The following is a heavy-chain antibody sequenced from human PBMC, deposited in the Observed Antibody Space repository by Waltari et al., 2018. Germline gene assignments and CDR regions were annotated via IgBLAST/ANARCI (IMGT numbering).Heavy chain of an antibody. CDR1: GFTFSSQE. CDR3: ARWITMVRGQFDY. Sequence: EVQLVESGGGLVQPGGSLRLSCAASGFTFSSQEIDWVRKAPGKGRDWVSYISSSGSTIYYADSVKGRFTISRDNAKNSLYLQMNSLRAEDTAVYYCARWITMVRGQFDYWGQGTLVTVSS. V-gene: IGHV3-48*03. J-gene: IGHJ4*02. D-gene: IGHD3-10*01. CDR2: ISSSGSTI.